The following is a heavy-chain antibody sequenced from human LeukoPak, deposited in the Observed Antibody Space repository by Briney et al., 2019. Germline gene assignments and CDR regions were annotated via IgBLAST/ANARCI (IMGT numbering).Heavy chain of an antibody. CDR3: ERDVSATWYSLAF. CDR2: IDWSGQAS. J-gene: IGHJ4*02. CDR1: GFSNADYG. V-gene: IGHV3-20*04. D-gene: IGHD2-15*01. Sequence: TGGSLRLSCVGAGFSNADYGMSWVRQVPGKGLEWVSGIDWSGQASEYADSVKGRFIISRDNAENSLYLQMNSLRPEGTDLYYCERDVSATWYSLAFWGQGTLVTVSS.